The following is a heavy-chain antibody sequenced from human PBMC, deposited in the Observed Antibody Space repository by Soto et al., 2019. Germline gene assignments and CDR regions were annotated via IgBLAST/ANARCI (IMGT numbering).Heavy chain of an antibody. CDR1: GDSISNYY. CDR2: IYYSGST. J-gene: IGHJ6*02. V-gene: IGHV4-59*08. Sequence: SETLSLTCTVSGDSISNYYCSWIRQPPGKGLEWIGYIYYSGSTNYNPSLKSRVTISVDTSKNQLSLKLSSVTAADTAVYYCARHVPYCSDTSHCAYGMDVWGQGTTVTVSS. CDR3: ARHVPYCSDTSHCAYGMDV. D-gene: IGHD2-2*01.